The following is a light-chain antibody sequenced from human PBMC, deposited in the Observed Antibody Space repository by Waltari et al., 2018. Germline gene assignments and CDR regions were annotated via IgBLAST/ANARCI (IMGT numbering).Light chain of an antibody. CDR1: ESVGTN. CDR2: HAS. J-gene: IGKJ4*01. Sequence: ETVMTQSPATLSVSPGERATLSCRATESVGTNLAWYLQKPGQPPRLLIYHASARATGVPNRFSGSGSGTEFTLTISSLQSEDFALYFCQQYNNWPPLTFGGGTKVEMK. V-gene: IGKV3-15*01. CDR3: QQYNNWPPLT.